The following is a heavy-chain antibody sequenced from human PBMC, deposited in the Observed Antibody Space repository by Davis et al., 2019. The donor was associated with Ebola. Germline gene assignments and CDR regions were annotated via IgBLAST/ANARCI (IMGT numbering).Heavy chain of an antibody. D-gene: IGHD2-21*01. CDR1: GFTFSSYT. V-gene: IGHV3-23*01. CDR2: ISGSADAT. Sequence: PGGSLRLSCAASGFTFSSYTMHWVRQAPGKGLEWVSRISGSADATYYADSVQGRFTVSRDNSKNLLYLQMNSLRAEDTAIYYCAKSDCGGIGCKLINFWGQGTLVTVSS. CDR3: AKSDCGGIGCKLINF. J-gene: IGHJ4*02.